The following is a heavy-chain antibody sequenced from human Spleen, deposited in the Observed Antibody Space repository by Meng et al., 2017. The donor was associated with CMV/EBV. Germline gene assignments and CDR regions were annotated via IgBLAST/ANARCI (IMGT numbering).Heavy chain of an antibody. CDR3: ASGYSANYYYYGMDV. CDR1: GFTVSNNF. D-gene: IGHD5-24*01. CDR2: ISSSSSYI. J-gene: IGHJ6*02. V-gene: IGHV3-21*01. Sequence: GESLKISCAASGFTVSNNFMNWVRQAPGKGLEWVSSISSSSSYIYYADSVKGRFTISRDNAKNSLYLQMNSLRAEDTAVYYCASGYSANYYYYGMDVWGQGTTVTVSS.